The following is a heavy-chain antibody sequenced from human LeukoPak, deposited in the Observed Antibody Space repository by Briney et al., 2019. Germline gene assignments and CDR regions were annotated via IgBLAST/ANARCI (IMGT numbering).Heavy chain of an antibody. CDR3: AREANYYGSGSYFEGTFDY. J-gene: IGHJ4*02. V-gene: IGHV4-39*07. D-gene: IGHD3-10*01. CDR1: GGSISSSSYY. CDR2: IYYSGST. Sequence: SKTLSLTCTVSGGSISSSSYYWGWIRQPPGKGLEWIGSIYYSGSTYYNPSLKSRVTFSVDTSKNEFSLKLTSVTAADTAVYYCAREANYYGSGSYFEGTFDYWGQGSLVTVSS.